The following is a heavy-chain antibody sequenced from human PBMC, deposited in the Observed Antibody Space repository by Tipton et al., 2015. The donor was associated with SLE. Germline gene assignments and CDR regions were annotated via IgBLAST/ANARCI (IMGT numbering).Heavy chain of an antibody. D-gene: IGHD2-2*01. CDR1: GGTFTNYA. V-gene: IGHV1-69*06. CDR3: SAASSPRDYYMDV. Sequence: SGPEVKKPGSSVRVSCKTSGGTFTNYAFNWVRQAPGQGLEWVGKIVPLFGTTDYAPNFQGRVTFTADKSTKTAYMEVSSLTSADSAVYYCSAASSPRDYYMDVWGKGTAVSVSS. J-gene: IGHJ6*03. CDR2: IVPLFGTT.